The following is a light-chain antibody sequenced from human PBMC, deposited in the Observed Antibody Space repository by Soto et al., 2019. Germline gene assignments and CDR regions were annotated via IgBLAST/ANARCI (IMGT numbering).Light chain of an antibody. V-gene: IGLV2-14*03. CDR2: HVS. CDR1: SGDVGAYNF. J-gene: IGLJ1*01. CDR3: SSYAGSDTFV. Sequence: QSVLTQPASVSGSPGQSITICCTGTSGDVGAYNFVSWYQQHPGKAPKLIVYHVSDRPSGFSSRFSGSKSGNSASLTISGLHAEDEADYYCSSYAGSDTFVFGTGTKVTVL.